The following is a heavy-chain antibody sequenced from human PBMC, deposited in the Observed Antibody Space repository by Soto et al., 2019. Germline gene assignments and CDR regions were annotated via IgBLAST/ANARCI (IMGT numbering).Heavy chain of an antibody. CDR3: ARENDILTGYYSPLFDF. J-gene: IGHJ4*02. CDR2: ISAYNGNT. D-gene: IGHD3-9*01. V-gene: IGHV1-18*01. CDR1: GYTFTSYG. Sequence: QVQLVHSGAEVKKPGASVKVSCKASGYTFTSYGISWVRQAPGQGLEWMGWISAYNGNTNYAQKLQGRVTMTTDTSTSTAYMELRSLRSDETAVYYCARENDILTGYYSPLFDFWGQGTLVTVSS.